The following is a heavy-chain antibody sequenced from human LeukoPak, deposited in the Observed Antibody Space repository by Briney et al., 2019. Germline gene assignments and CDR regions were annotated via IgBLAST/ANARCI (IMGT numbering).Heavy chain of an antibody. Sequence: PGGSLRLSCAASGFSIGTYYMSWVRQAPGKGLEWVSGISASGLSQYYADSVKGRFTISRDNPQNTLFLQMDSLGAEDTAVYYCATRRPSVFAYWGQGTLVTVSS. CDR3: ATRRPSVFAY. J-gene: IGHJ4*02. V-gene: IGHV3-23*01. CDR2: ISASGLSQ. CDR1: GFSIGTYY.